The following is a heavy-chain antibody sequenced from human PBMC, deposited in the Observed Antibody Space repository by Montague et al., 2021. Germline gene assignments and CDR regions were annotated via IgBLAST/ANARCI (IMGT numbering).Heavy chain of an antibody. CDR2: ISSGSSYI. V-gene: IGHV3-21*01. D-gene: IGHD3-10*01. J-gene: IGHJ4*02. CDR3: ARDYYGSGRGKDYFDY. CDR1: GFTFRSYS. Sequence: SLRLSCAASGFTFRSYSMNWVRQAPGKGLEWVSSISSGSSYIYYTDSVKGRFTISRDNAKSSLYLQMNSLRAEDTAVYYCARDYYGSGRGKDYFDYWGQGTLVTVSS.